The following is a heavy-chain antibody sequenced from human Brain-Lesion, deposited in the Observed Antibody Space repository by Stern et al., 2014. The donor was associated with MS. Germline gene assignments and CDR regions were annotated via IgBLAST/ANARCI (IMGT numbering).Heavy chain of an antibody. CDR2: ISYSGNT. Sequence: VQLVESGPGLVKLSQTLSLTCTVSGGAVSSGDRYWSWIRQHPEKGLEWIGYISYSGNTYYNPSLESRVTISMDRSKNQFSLKLRSVTAADTAVYYCARVTEFLRFFYPDYWGQGIRVTVSS. D-gene: IGHD3-3*01. J-gene: IGHJ4*02. V-gene: IGHV4-31*03. CDR3: ARVTEFLRFFYPDY. CDR1: GGAVSSGDRY.